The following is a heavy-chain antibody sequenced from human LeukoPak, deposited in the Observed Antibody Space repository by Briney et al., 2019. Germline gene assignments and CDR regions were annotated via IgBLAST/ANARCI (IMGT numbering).Heavy chain of an antibody. CDR3: ASPDASMVSAFDY. J-gene: IGHJ4*02. CDR1: GGTFSSYA. Sequence: ALVKVSCKASGGTFSSYAISWVRQAPGQGLEWMGGIIPIFGTANYAENFKGRVTITTDEITSTAYMELRSLRSEDTAVYYCASPDASMVSAFDYWGQGTLVTVSS. V-gene: IGHV1-69*05. CDR2: IIPIFGTA. D-gene: IGHD5-18*01.